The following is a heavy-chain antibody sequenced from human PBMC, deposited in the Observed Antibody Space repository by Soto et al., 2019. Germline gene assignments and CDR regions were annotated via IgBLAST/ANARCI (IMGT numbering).Heavy chain of an antibody. CDR2: IDYSGST. CDR3: ARRYGGNFDY. V-gene: IGHV4-31*03. J-gene: IGHJ4*02. CDR1: GGSISSGGYY. Sequence: QVQLQESGPGLVKPSQTLSLTCTVSGGSISSGGYYWSWIRQHPGKGLEWIGYIDYSGSTYYNPSLKSRVTISGETSNNQFSLKLSSVTAADTAVYYCARRYGGNFDYWGQGTLVTVSS. D-gene: IGHD2-15*01.